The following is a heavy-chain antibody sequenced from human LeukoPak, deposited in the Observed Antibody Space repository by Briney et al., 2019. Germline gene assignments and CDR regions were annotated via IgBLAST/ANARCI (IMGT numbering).Heavy chain of an antibody. V-gene: IGHV3-15*01. D-gene: IGHD1-26*01. Sequence: GGSLRLSCAASGFTFSSYWMNWARQAPGKGLEWVGRIKSKTDGGTTDYAAPVKGRFTISRDDSKNTLYLQMNSLKIEDTAVYYCTTSGSYKQFDYWGQGTLVTVSS. CDR2: IKSKTDGGTT. CDR3: TTSGSYKQFDY. CDR1: GFTFSSYW. J-gene: IGHJ4*02.